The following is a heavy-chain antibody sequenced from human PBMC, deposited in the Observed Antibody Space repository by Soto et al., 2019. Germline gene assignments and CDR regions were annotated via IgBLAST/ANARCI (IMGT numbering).Heavy chain of an antibody. V-gene: IGHV3-23*01. Sequence: PGGSLRLSCAASGFTFSSYAMSWVRQAPGKGLEWVSAISGSGGSTYYADSVKGRFTISRDNSKNTLYLQMNSLRAEDTAVYYCAKALGLGYCSGTSCYKSYYYYGMDVWGQGTTVTVSS. CDR2: ISGSGGST. CDR1: GFTFSSYA. CDR3: AKALGLGYCSGTSCYKSYYYYGMDV. D-gene: IGHD2-2*02. J-gene: IGHJ6*02.